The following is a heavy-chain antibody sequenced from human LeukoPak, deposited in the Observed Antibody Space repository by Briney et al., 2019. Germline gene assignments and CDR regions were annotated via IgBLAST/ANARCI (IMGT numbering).Heavy chain of an antibody. V-gene: IGHV3-9*01. D-gene: IGHD5-24*01. CDR3: AKSGYNRFDY. Sequence: GGSLRLSCAASGFTFDDYAMHWVRQAPGKGLEWVSGISWNSGSIGYADSVKGRFTISRDNAKNSLYLQMNSLRAEDTAVYYCAKSGYNRFDYWGQGTLVTVSS. J-gene: IGHJ4*02. CDR2: ISWNSGSI. CDR1: GFTFDDYA.